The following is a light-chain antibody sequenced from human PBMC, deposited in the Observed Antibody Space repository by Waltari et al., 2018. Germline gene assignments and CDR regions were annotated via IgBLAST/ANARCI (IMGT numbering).Light chain of an antibody. CDR2: DVS. Sequence: SALTQPASVSGSPGQSIIISCTGTSGDIGGYAYVSWYQQHPGKAPKLLIYDVSNRPSGVSDRFSGTKSGNTASLTISGLQVEDEADYYCCSYTNILTWVFGGGTKLTVL. CDR1: SGDIGGYAY. J-gene: IGLJ3*02. V-gene: IGLV2-14*03. CDR3: CSYTNILTWV.